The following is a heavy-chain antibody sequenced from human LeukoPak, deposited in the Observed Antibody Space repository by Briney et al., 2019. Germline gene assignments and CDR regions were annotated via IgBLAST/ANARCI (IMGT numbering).Heavy chain of an antibody. D-gene: IGHD3-22*01. CDR3: ARVSISMIVVDSFDY. J-gene: IGHJ4*02. CDR1: GYTFTSYG. V-gene: IGHV1-18*01. Sequence: ASVKVSCKASGYTFTSYGISWVRQAPGQGLEWMGWISAYNGNTNYAQKLQGRVTMTTDTSTSTAYMELRSLRSDDTAVYYCARVSISMIVVDSFDYWGQGTLVTVSS. CDR2: ISAYNGNT.